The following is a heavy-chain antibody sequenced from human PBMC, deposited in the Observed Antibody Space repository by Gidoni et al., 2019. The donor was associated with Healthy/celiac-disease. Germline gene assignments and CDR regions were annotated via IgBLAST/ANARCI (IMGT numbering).Heavy chain of an antibody. CDR2: NYHSGST. CDR1: GYSISSGYY. V-gene: IGHV4-38-2*02. Sequence: QVQLQESGPGLVKPSETLSLTCTVTGYSISSGYYWGWIRQPPGKGLEWIGSNYHSGSTYYNPSLKCRVTISVDTSKNQFSLKLSSVTAADTAVYYCARGSVAGYDYWGQGTLVTVSS. D-gene: IGHD6-19*01. J-gene: IGHJ4*02. CDR3: ARGSVAGYDY.